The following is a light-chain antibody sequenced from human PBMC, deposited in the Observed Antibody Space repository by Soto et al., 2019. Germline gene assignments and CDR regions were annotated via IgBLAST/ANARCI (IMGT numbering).Light chain of an antibody. Sequence: DIQMTQSPSSQSASVGDRVTVPCRASQSISSYLNWYQQKPGKAPKLLIYAASSLQSGVPSRFSGSGSGTDFTLTISSLQPEDFATYYCQQSYSTPRTFGQGTKVDIK. J-gene: IGKJ1*01. CDR1: QSISSY. CDR3: QQSYSTPRT. CDR2: AAS. V-gene: IGKV1-39*01.